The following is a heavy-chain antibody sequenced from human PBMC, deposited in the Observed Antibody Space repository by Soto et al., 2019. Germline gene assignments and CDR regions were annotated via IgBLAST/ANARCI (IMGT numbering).Heavy chain of an antibody. Sequence: QVQLQQWGAGLLKPSETLSLTCAVYGGSFSGYYWSWIRQPPGKGLEWFGEINHSGGTNYNPSLKSRVTISVDTSKNQFCLKLSSVTAADTAVYYCASLAFWVVGAMGGFDYWGQGTLVTVSS. CDR2: INHSGGT. V-gene: IGHV4-34*01. J-gene: IGHJ4*02. D-gene: IGHD1-26*01. CDR1: GGSFSGYY. CDR3: ASLAFWVVGAMGGFDY.